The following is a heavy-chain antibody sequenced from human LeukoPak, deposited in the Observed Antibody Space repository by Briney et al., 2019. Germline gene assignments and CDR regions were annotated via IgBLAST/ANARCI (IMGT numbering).Heavy chain of an antibody. D-gene: IGHD6-19*01. V-gene: IGHV4-59*01. Sequence: PSETLSLTCTVSGGSISSYYWSWIRQPPGKRLEWIGYIYYSGSTNYNPSLKSRVTISVDTSKNQFSLKLSSVTAADTAVYYCARGRGRQWLVRLFDYWGQGTLVTVSS. CDR3: ARGRGRQWLVRLFDY. CDR1: GGSISSYY. J-gene: IGHJ4*02. CDR2: IYYSGST.